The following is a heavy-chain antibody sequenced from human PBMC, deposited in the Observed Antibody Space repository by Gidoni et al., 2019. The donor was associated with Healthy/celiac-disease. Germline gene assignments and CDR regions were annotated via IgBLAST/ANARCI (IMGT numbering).Heavy chain of an antibody. CDR3: ASLPLEAYYGSGSSVDY. Sequence: QLQLQESGPGLVKPSETLSLTCTVPGGSISSSSYYWGWIRQPPGKGLAWIGSNYYSGSTYYNPSLKSRVTISVDTSKNQFSLKLSSVTAADTAVYYCASLPLEAYYGSGSSVDYWGQGTLVTVSS. CDR2: NYYSGST. J-gene: IGHJ4*02. D-gene: IGHD3-10*01. CDR1: GGSISSSSYY. V-gene: IGHV4-39*01.